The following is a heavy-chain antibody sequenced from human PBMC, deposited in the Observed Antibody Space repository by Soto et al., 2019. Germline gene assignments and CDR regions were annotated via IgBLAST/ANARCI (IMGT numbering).Heavy chain of an antibody. CDR2: IDPSDSYT. Sequence: PGESLKISCKGSGYSFTSYWISWVRQMPGKGLEWMGRIDPSDSYTNYSPSFQGHVTISADKSISTAYLQWSSLKASDTAMYYCARHNSVEANYGMDVRGQGTTVTVSS. CDR3: ARHNSVEANYGMDV. CDR1: GYSFTSYW. D-gene: IGHD5-12*01. J-gene: IGHJ6*02. V-gene: IGHV5-10-1*01.